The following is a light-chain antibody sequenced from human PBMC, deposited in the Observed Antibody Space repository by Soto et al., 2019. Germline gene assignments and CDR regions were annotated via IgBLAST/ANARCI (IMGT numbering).Light chain of an antibody. CDR3: QQLNSYPIT. J-gene: IGKJ5*01. V-gene: IGKV1-9*01. Sequence: DIQLTQSPSFLSASVGDRVTITCRASQGISSHLAWYQQKPGKAPNLLIYAASTLQSGVPSRFSGSGSGTEFTLTISSLQPEDFATYYCQQLNSYPITVGQGTRLEMK. CDR2: AAS. CDR1: QGISSH.